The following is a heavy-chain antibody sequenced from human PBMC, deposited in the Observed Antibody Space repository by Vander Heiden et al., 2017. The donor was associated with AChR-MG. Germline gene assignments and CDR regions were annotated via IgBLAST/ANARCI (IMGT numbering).Heavy chain of an antibody. CDR3: ARIPTARPEGDYYHYYMDV. Sequence: QVQLVQSGADVQKPGASVKVSCKASGYTFTNYGISWVRQAPGQGLEWMGWVSAYNGNTDIAQKLQGRVTMTTDRSTSTAYMQLRSLRSDDTAVYFCARIPTARPEGDYYHYYMDVWGTGTTVTVFS. CDR1: GYTFTNYG. J-gene: IGHJ6*03. D-gene: IGHD6-6*01. V-gene: IGHV1-18*01. CDR2: VSAYNGNT.